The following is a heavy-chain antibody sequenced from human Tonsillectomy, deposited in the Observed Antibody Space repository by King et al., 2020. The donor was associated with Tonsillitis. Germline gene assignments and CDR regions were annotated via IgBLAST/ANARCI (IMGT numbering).Heavy chain of an antibody. Sequence: VQLVESGGGVVQPGRSLRLSCAASGFTFSSYAMHWVRQAPGKGLEWVAVISYDGSNKYYADSVKGRFTISRDNSKNTLYPQMNSLRAEETAVCYGAREGDYDSSGYYGYWGQGTLVTVSS. D-gene: IGHD3-22*01. CDR1: GFTFSSYA. CDR3: AREGDYDSSGYYGY. V-gene: IGHV3-30*01. J-gene: IGHJ4*02. CDR2: ISYDGSNK.